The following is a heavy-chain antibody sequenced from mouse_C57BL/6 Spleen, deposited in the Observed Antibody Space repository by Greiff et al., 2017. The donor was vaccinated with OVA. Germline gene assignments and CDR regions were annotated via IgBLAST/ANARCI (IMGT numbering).Heavy chain of an antibody. CDR3: ARGGFPYAMDY. J-gene: IGHJ4*01. CDR1: GYTFTDYY. Sequence: EVQRVESGPELVKPGASVKISCKASGYTFTDYYMNWVKQSHGKSLEWIGDINPNNGGTSYNQKFKGKATLTVDKSSSTAYMELRSLTSEDSAVYYCARGGFPYAMDYWGQGTSVTVSS. V-gene: IGHV1-26*01. CDR2: INPNNGGT.